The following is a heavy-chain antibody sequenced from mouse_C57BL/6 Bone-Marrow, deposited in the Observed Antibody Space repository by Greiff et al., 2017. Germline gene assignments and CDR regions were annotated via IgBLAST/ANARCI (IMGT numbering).Heavy chain of an antibody. J-gene: IGHJ2*01. Sequence: QVHVKQPGTELVKPGASVKLSCKASGYTFTSYWMHWVKQRPGQGLEWIGNNNPSNGGTNYNEKFKSKATLTVDKSSSTAYMQLSSLTSEDSAVYYCAREGYSNYPYYFDYWGQGTTLTVSS. CDR1: GYTFTSYW. CDR2: NNPSNGGT. CDR3: AREGYSNYPYYFDY. D-gene: IGHD2-5*01. V-gene: IGHV1-53*01.